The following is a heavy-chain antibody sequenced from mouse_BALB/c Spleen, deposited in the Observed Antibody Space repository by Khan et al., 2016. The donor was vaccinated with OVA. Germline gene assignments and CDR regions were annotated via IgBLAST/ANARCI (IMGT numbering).Heavy chain of an antibody. V-gene: IGHV9-1*02. J-gene: IGHJ1*01. CDR3: ARVASYWYFDV. CDR2: INTYPGEP. CDR1: GYTFTDYG. Sequence: QIQLVQSGPELKKPGETVKISCKASGYTFTDYGMNWVKQAPGKGLKWMGWINTYPGEPTYTDDFKGRFAFSLETSASTANLQINNLKNEDMATYFCARVASYWYFDVWGAGTTVTVSS.